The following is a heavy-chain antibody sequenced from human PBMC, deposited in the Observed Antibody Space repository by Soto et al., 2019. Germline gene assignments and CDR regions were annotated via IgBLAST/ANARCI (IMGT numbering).Heavy chain of an antibody. CDR2: INHSGST. CDR1: GGSFSGYY. D-gene: IGHD7-27*01. V-gene: IGHV4-34*01. CDR3: ARSLGYYYYGMDV. Sequence: SETLSLTCAVYGGSFSGYYWSWIRQPPGKGLEWIGEINHSGSTNYNPSLKSRVTISVDTSKNQFSLKLSSVTAADTAVYYCARSLGYYYYGMDVWGQGTTVTSP. J-gene: IGHJ6*02.